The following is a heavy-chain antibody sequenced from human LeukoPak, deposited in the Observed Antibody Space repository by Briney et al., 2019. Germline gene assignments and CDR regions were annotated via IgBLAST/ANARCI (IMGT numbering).Heavy chain of an antibody. CDR3: AKGGYCSSTSCYSDAFDI. CDR2: IWYDRSNK. D-gene: IGHD2-2*03. J-gene: IGHJ3*02. V-gene: IGHV3-33*06. Sequence: GRSLRLSCAASGFTISSYGMHWVRQAPGKGLEWVAVIWYDRSNKYYADSVKGRFTISRDNSKNTLYLQMNSLRAEDTAVYYCAKGGYCSSTSCYSDAFDIWGQGTMVTVSS. CDR1: GFTISSYG.